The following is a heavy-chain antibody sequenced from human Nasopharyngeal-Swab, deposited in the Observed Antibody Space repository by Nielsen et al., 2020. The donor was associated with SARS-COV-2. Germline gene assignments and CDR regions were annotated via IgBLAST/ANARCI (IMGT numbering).Heavy chain of an antibody. CDR3: ARLGSFDQ. CDR1: GITFSDAW. Sequence: GESLKISCAVPGITFSDAWMTWVRQAPGKGLEWVGRIRSRSNGGTTDYGAPLEGRFSISRDDSENTVYLQMNDLKTEDTAVYYCARLGSFDQWGQGTLVIVS. V-gene: IGHV3-15*01. CDR2: IRSRSNGGTT. J-gene: IGHJ4*02.